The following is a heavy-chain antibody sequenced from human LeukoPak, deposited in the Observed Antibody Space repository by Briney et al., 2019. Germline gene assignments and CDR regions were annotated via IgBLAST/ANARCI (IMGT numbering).Heavy chain of an antibody. Sequence: GESLKISCKGSGYSFTSYWIGWVRQMPGKGLEWMGWINTNTGNPTYAQGFTGRFVFSLDTSVSTAYLQISSLKAEDTAVYYCASMYGSGKVDYWGQGTLVTVSS. CDR3: ASMYGSGKVDY. CDR1: GYSFTSYW. J-gene: IGHJ4*02. D-gene: IGHD3-10*01. CDR2: INTNTGNP. V-gene: IGHV7-4-1*02.